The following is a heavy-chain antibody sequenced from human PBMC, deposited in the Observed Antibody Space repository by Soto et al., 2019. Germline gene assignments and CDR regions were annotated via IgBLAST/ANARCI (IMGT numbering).Heavy chain of an antibody. V-gene: IGHV4-39*01. CDR3: ARQLYDFWNGYFPAGFDI. D-gene: IGHD3-3*01. Sequence: TSETLSLTCTVSGGSISSNNHYWGWIRQPPGKGLEWIGSIFYSGSMYYNPSLQSRVTISVDTSKNQFALKLTSVTAADTSMYFCARQLYDFWNGYFPAGFDIWGQGTTVTVSS. J-gene: IGHJ3*02. CDR2: IFYSGSM. CDR1: GGSISSNNHY.